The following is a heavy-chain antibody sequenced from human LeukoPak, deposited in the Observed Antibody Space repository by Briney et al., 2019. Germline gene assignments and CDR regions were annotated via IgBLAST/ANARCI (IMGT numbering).Heavy chain of an antibody. J-gene: IGHJ4*02. V-gene: IGHV3-21*01. Sequence: GGSLRLSCAASGFTFSNYSMSWVRQAPGKGLEWVSSISSSSSYIYYADSVKGRFTISRDNAKNALYLQMNSLRAEDTAVYYCARYSGRTSSFDYWGQGTLVTVSS. CDR3: ARYSGRTSSFDY. CDR1: GFTFSNYS. D-gene: IGHD1-26*01. CDR2: ISSSSSYI.